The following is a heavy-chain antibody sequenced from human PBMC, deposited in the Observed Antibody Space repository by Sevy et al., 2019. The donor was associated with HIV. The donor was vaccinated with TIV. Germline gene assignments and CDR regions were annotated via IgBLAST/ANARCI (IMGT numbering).Heavy chain of an antibody. CDR3: ARNNSGHSFDF. CDR2: VHYGGST. J-gene: IGHJ4*01. V-gene: IGHV4-39*01. D-gene: IGHD6-19*01. CDR1: DGPMTNNNYY. Sequence: SETLSLTCSVSDGPMTNNNYYWAWIRRPPGKGLEWIGSVHYGGSTHYNPSFWGRVSISVDTSKRVVSLDLSSVTSADTAVYFCARNNSGHSFDFWGHGILVTVSS.